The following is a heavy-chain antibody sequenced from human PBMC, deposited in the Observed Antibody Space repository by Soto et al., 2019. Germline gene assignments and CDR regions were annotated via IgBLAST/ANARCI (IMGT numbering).Heavy chain of an antibody. D-gene: IGHD6-13*01. V-gene: IGHV2-5*08. Sequence: TLSLTCTVSGGSISSYYWSWIRQPPGKGLEWLALIYWDDDKRYSPSLKSRLTITKDTSKNQVVLTMTNMDPVDTATYYCAHTHSSSWYRGAFDIWGQGTMVTVSS. CDR2: IYWDDDK. CDR3: AHTHSSSWYRGAFDI. CDR1: GGSISSYYW. J-gene: IGHJ3*02.